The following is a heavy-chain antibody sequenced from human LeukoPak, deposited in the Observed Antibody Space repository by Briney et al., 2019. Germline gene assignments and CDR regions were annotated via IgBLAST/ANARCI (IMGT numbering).Heavy chain of an antibody. J-gene: IGHJ4*02. D-gene: IGHD2-15*01. Sequence: KPSGTLSLTCAVYGGSFSGYYWSWIRQPPGKGLEWIGEINHSGSTNYNLSLKSRVTISVDTSKNQLSLKLSSVTAADTTVYYCAREGVVGAYGHFDYWGQGTLVTVSS. V-gene: IGHV4-34*01. CDR2: INHSGST. CDR1: GGSFSGYY. CDR3: AREGVVGAYGHFDY.